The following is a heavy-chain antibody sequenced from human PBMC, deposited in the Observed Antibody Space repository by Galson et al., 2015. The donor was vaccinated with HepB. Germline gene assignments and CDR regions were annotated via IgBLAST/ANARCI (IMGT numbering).Heavy chain of an antibody. J-gene: IGHJ6*02. V-gene: IGHV3-48*02. CDR2: ITSSSATK. CDR3: ARRGYDSYYLGMDV. Sequence: SLRLSCAASGITISGYSMNWVRQAPGKGLEWVSYITSSSATKFYADSVKGRFTISRDNARGSVYLQMNSLRDGDTAVYYCARRGYDSYYLGMDVWGQGITVTVS. CDR1: GITISGYS. D-gene: IGHD3-22*01.